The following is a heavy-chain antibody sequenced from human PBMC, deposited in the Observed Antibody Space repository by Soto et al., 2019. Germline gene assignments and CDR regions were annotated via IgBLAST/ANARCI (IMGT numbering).Heavy chain of an antibody. Sequence: SGPTLVNPTQTLMLTCTFSGFSLSTSGVGVGWIRQPPGKALEWLALIYWDDDKRYSPSLKSRLTITKDTSKNQVVLTITNMDPVDTSAYYCAHTLTGHRLYDYWGQGTLVSVSS. J-gene: IGHJ4*02. CDR3: AHTLTGHRLYDY. V-gene: IGHV2-5*02. CDR2: IYWDDDK. CDR1: GFSLSTSGVG.